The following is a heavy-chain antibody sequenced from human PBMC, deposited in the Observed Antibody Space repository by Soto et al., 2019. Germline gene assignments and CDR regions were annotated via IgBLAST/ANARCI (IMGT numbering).Heavy chain of an antibody. CDR1: GGTFSSQT. Sequence: QVQLVQSGAEVKEPGSSVKVSCKVSGGTFSSQTINWVRQVPGQGLEWMGSVIPIIGEGKYAQSFLGRVTITAERSTSTAYRGLSGLRSEDTAVYYWARPAVNDLDADSSAFDIWGQGTMVTVSS. V-gene: IGHV1-69*02. D-gene: IGHD1-1*01. CDR3: ARPAVNDLDADSSAFDI. J-gene: IGHJ3*02. CDR2: VIPIIGEG.